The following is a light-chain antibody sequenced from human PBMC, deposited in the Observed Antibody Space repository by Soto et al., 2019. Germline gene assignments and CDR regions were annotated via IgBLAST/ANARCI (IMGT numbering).Light chain of an antibody. CDR3: SSFTSSSTYV. J-gene: IGLJ1*01. CDR2: EVS. CDR1: SSDVGSYNR. V-gene: IGLV2-18*02. Sequence: QSVLTQPPSVSGSPGQSVTISCTGTSSDVGSYNRVSWYQQPPGTAPKLMIYEVSNRPSGVPDRFSGSKSGNTASLTISGLQAEDEADYYCSSFTSSSTYVFGTRTKVTV.